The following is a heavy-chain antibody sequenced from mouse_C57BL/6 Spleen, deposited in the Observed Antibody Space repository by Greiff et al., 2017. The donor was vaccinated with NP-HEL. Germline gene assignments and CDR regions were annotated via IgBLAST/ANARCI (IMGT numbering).Heavy chain of an antibody. CDR3: AKGGGSYVFDY. D-gene: IGHD1-1*02. CDR1: GYTFTDYY. Sequence: EVQLQQSGPELVKPGASVKISCKASGYTFTDYYMNWVKQSHGKSLEWIGDINPNNGGTSYNQKFKGKATLTVDKSSSTAYMELRSLTSEDSAVYYCAKGGGSYVFDYWGQGTTLTVSS. CDR2: INPNNGGT. V-gene: IGHV1-26*01. J-gene: IGHJ2*01.